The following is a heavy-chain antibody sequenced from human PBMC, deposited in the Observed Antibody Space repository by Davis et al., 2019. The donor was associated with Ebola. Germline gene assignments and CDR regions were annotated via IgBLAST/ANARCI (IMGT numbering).Heavy chain of an antibody. J-gene: IGHJ3*02. V-gene: IGHV3-30-3*01. CDR2: ISYDGSNK. CDR1: GFTFSGTA. Sequence: GGSLRLSCAASGFTFSGTAMHWVRQAPGKGLEWVAVISYDGSNKYYADSVKGRFTISRDNSKHTLYLQMNSRGAEDAAVYYCARGGGYYDNSGYYYNAFDIWGQGTMVTVSS. CDR3: ARGGGYYDNSGYYYNAFDI. D-gene: IGHD3-22*01.